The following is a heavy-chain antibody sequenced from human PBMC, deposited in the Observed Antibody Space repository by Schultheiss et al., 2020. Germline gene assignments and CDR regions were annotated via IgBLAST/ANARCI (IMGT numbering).Heavy chain of an antibody. D-gene: IGHD6-19*01. CDR1: GFTFSNYA. CDR3: ANHYSSGWYSHMDA. J-gene: IGHJ6*03. CDR2: INGGGGTT. Sequence: GGSLILSCAASGFTFSNYAMSWVRQAPGKGLGWVSIINGGGGTTDYADSVKGRFTISRDNSKNTLFLQMNSLRAEDTAVYYYANHYSSGWYSHMDAWGKGTTVTVSS. V-gene: IGHV3-23*01.